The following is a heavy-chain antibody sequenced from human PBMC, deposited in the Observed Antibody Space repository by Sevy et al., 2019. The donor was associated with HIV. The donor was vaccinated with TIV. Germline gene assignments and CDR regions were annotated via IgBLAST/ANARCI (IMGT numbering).Heavy chain of an antibody. J-gene: IGHJ5*02. CDR2: INPNSGGT. V-gene: IGHV1-2*02. CDR1: GYTFTGYY. D-gene: IGHD3-22*01. Sequence: ASVKVSCKASGYTFTGYYMHWVRQAPGQGLEWMGWINPNSGGTNYAQTFQGRVTMTRDTSISTAYMELSRLRSDDTAVYYCARGFYYYDSSAYYWPWGQGTLVTVSS. CDR3: ARGFYYYDSSAYYWP.